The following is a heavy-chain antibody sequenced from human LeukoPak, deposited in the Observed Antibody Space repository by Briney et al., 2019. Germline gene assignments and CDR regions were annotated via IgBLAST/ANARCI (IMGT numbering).Heavy chain of an antibody. CDR2: ISFDGSDK. CDR1: GFTFSSYS. V-gene: IGHV3-30-3*01. J-gene: IGHJ6*02. D-gene: IGHD6-13*01. Sequence: GGSLRLSYAASGFTFSSYSIHWVRQAPGKGLEWVAVISFDGSDKYYADSVKGRFTISRDKSQNMVFLQMKSLRLEDTAVYYCARGGIAELEYYYYGLDVWGQGTTVPVSS. CDR3: ARGGIAELEYYYYGLDV.